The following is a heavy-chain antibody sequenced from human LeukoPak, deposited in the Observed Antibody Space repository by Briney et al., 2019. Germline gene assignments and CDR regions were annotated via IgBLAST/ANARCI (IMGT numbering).Heavy chain of an antibody. CDR3: SPCGHAYDWFGP. J-gene: IGHJ5*02. V-gene: IGHV1-69*04. Sequence: SVKVSCKAFGATLNIGHAFIWARQAPGQGLQWMGRIIPFLGEVNYAQNFQGRVSFTADKSTATMYMEMKSLRLDDTTIYYCSPCGHAYDWFGPWGQGTLVTVSS. D-gene: IGHD5-12*01. CDR1: GATLNIGHA. CDR2: IIPFLGEV.